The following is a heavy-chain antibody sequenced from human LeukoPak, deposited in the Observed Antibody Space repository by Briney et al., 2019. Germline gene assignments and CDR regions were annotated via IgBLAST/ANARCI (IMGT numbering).Heavy chain of an antibody. CDR2: ISVSGGST. CDR3: ARAPTVRGYSRYY. V-gene: IGHV3-23*01. Sequence: GGSLRLSCAASGFTFSSYAMSWVRQAPGKGLEWVSAISVSGGSTYYADSVKGRFTISRDNSKNTLYLQMNSLRDEDTAVYYCARAPTVRGYSRYYWGQGTLVTVPS. D-gene: IGHD5-18*01. J-gene: IGHJ4*02. CDR1: GFTFSSYA.